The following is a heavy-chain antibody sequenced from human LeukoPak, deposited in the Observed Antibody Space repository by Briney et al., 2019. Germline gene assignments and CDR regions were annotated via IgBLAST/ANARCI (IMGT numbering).Heavy chain of an antibody. J-gene: IGHJ5*02. Sequence: ASVKVSCKASGGTFSSYAISWVRQAPGQGLEWMGGIIPIFGTANYAQKFQGRVTITADESTSTAYMELSSLRSEDTAVYYCARGSVEYSSSNWFDPRGQGTLVTVSS. V-gene: IGHV1-69*13. CDR2: IIPIFGTA. CDR3: ARGSVEYSSSNWFDP. CDR1: GGTFSSYA. D-gene: IGHD6-6*01.